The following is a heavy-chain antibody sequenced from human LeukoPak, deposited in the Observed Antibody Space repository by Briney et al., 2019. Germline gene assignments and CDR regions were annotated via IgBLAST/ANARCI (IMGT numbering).Heavy chain of an antibody. CDR3: AKSAYYYDSSGYYSIDY. J-gene: IGHJ4*02. Sequence: GGSLRLSCAASGFTFSSYAMHWVRQAPGKGLEWVAVISYDGSNKYYADSVKGRFTISRDNSKNTLYLQMNSLRAEDTAVYYCAKSAYYYDSSGYYSIDYWGQGTLVTVSS. V-gene: IGHV3-30-3*02. CDR1: GFTFSSYA. D-gene: IGHD3-22*01. CDR2: ISYDGSNK.